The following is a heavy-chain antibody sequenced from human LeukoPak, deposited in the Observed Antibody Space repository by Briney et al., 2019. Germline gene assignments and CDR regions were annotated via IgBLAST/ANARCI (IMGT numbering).Heavy chain of an antibody. Sequence: GGSLRLSCAASGFTFSSYSMNWVRQAPGKGLEWVSSISSSSSYIYYADSVKGRFTISRDNAKNSLYLQMNSLRAEDTAVYYCAREPGRFGELIYYFDYWGQGTLVTVSS. V-gene: IGHV3-21*01. D-gene: IGHD3-10*01. CDR3: AREPGRFGELIYYFDY. CDR1: GFTFSSYS. CDR2: ISSSSSYI. J-gene: IGHJ4*02.